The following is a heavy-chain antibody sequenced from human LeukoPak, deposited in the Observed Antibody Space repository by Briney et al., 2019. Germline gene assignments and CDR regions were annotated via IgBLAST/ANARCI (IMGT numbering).Heavy chain of an antibody. Sequence: ASVKVSCKACGGTFSSYAISWVRQAPGQGLEWMGGIIPIFGTANYAQKFQGRVTITADESMSTAYMELSSLRSEDTAVYYCVSSIAGEYFDYWGQGTLVTVSS. CDR1: GGTFSSYA. CDR2: IIPIFGTA. CDR3: VSSIAGEYFDY. J-gene: IGHJ4*02. V-gene: IGHV1-69*13. D-gene: IGHD6-6*01.